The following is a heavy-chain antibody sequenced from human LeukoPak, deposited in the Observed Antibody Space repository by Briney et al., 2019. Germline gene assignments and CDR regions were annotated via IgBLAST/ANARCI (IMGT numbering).Heavy chain of an antibody. V-gene: IGHV1-24*01. D-gene: IGHD3-10*01. CDR3: AKAGLLWFGGDPGAFDI. CDR2: FDPEDGET. Sequence: GASVKVSCKVSGYTLTELSMHWVRQAPGKGLEWMGGFDPEDGETIYAQKFQGRVTMTEDTSTDTAYMELSSLRAEDTAVYYCAKAGLLWFGGDPGAFDIWGQGTMVTVSS. CDR1: GYTLTELS. J-gene: IGHJ3*02.